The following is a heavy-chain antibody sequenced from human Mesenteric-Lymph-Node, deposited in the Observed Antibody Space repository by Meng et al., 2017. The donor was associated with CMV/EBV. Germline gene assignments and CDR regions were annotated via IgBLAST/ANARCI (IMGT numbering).Heavy chain of an antibody. CDR3: ARAVGGNSLIDY. J-gene: IGHJ4*02. CDR1: GFTFSNHA. Sequence: GESLKISCAASGFTFSNHAMHWVRQAPGKGLEWVAVISDDGVSEFYADSVKGRFAISRDNSKSTLYLLMNSLRAEDTALFYCARAVGGNSLIDYWGQGTLVTVSS. V-gene: IGHV3-30*09. CDR2: ISDDGVSE. D-gene: IGHD4-23*01.